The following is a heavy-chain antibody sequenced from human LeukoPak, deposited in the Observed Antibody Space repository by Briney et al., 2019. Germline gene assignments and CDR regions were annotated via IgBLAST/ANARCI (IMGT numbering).Heavy chain of an antibody. CDR2: ISAYNGNT. CDR1: GYTFTSYG. Sequence: ASVKVSCKASGYTFTSYGISWVRQAPGQGLEWMGWISAYNGNTNCAQKLQGRVTMTTDTSTSTAYMELRSLRSDDTAVYYCARSPYYYDSSGLRHTPFDYWGQGTLVTVSS. V-gene: IGHV1-18*01. D-gene: IGHD3-22*01. CDR3: ARSPYYYDSSGLRHTPFDY. J-gene: IGHJ4*02.